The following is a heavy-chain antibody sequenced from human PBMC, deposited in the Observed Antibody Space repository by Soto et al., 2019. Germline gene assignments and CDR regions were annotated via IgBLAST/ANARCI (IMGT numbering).Heavy chain of an antibody. CDR2: ISAYDGST. J-gene: IGHJ5*02. V-gene: IGHV1-18*01. D-gene: IGHD1-1*01. CDR3: ARHNSQWPNWFDP. CDR1: GSTFPSKG. Sequence: QVQQVQSGAEVKRPGASAKVSCKASGSTFPSKGFSWVRQAPGQGLEWMGWISAYDGSTNYAQKFQGRVTMTTDTSTSTAYMELKSLRSDDTAVYYCARHNSQWPNWFDPWGQGTLVTVSS.